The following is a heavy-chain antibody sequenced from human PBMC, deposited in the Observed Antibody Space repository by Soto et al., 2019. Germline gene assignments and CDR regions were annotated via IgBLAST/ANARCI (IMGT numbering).Heavy chain of an antibody. Sequence: SETLSLTCTVSGGSISSGGYYWSWIRQHPGKGLEWIGYIYYSGSTYYNPSLKSRVTISVDTSKNQFSLKLSSVTAADTAVHYCARALAVAGWFDPWGQGTLVTVSS. V-gene: IGHV4-31*03. CDR2: IYYSGST. CDR1: GGSISSGGYY. D-gene: IGHD6-19*01. CDR3: ARALAVAGWFDP. J-gene: IGHJ5*02.